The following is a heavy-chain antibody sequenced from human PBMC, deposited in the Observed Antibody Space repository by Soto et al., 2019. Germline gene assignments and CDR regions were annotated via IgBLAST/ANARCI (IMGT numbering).Heavy chain of an antibody. CDR2: INHSGST. D-gene: IGHD6-6*01. CDR1: GGSFSGYY. J-gene: IGHJ4*02. Sequence: SETLSLTCAVYGGSFSGYYWSWIRQPPGKGLEWIGEINHSGSTNYNPSLKSRVTISVDTSKNQFSLKLSSVTAADTAVYYCARGLGAARPFDYWGQGTLVTVSS. V-gene: IGHV4-34*01. CDR3: ARGLGAARPFDY.